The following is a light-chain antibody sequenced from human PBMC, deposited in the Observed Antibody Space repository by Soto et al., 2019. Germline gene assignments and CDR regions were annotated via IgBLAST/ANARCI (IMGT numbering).Light chain of an antibody. CDR2: SVS. Sequence: DIQMAQSPSSLSASVGDTVTLTCRASQDIGNSLAWLQQKPGRAPKSLISSVSSLQSGVPSRFRGSRYGADFTLTISNRQPEDFATYYCQQYKTYPLTFGGGTKVEIK. J-gene: IGKJ4*02. CDR3: QQYKTYPLT. CDR1: QDIGNS. V-gene: IGKV1-16*01.